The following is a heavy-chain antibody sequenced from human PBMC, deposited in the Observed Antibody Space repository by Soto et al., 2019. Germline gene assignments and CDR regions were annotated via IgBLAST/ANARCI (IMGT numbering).Heavy chain of an antibody. J-gene: IGHJ4*02. CDR2: IYYSGST. D-gene: IGHD2-8*02. CDR3: ARGGGVYYFDY. V-gene: IGHV4-59*08. Sequence: SETLSLTCTVSGGSISSYYWSWIRQPPGKGLEWIGYIYYSGSTNYNPPLKSRVTISVDTSKNQFSLKLSSVTAADTAVYYCARGGGVYYFDYWGQGTLVTVSP. CDR1: GGSISSYY.